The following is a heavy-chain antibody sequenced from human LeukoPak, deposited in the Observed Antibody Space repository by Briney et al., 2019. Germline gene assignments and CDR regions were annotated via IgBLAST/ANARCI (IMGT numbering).Heavy chain of an antibody. CDR3: AGPWDQVGFDP. CDR1: GYPFTGYY. V-gene: IGHV1-2*02. Sequence: ASVKVSCKASGYPFTGYYLHWVRQAPGQGLEWMGWINPNSGFTNYAQKFQGRVTMTRDTSISTAYMELIGLRSDDTAVYYCAGPWDQVGFDPWGQGTLVSVSS. CDR2: INPNSGFT. D-gene: IGHD1-26*01. J-gene: IGHJ5*02.